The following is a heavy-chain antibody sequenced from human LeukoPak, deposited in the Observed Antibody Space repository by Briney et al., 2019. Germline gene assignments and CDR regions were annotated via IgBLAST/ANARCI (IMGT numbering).Heavy chain of an antibody. CDR1: GFTFSSYA. V-gene: IGHV3-30-3*01. CDR2: ISYDGSNK. CDR3: ARGPKDPYSSGWYVY. J-gene: IGHJ4*02. D-gene: IGHD6-19*01. Sequence: GGSLRLSCAASGFTFSSYAMHWVRQAPGQGLEWVAVISYDGSNKYYADSVKGRFTISRDNSKNTLYLQMNSLRAEDTAVYYCARGPKDPYSSGWYVYWGQGTLVTVSS.